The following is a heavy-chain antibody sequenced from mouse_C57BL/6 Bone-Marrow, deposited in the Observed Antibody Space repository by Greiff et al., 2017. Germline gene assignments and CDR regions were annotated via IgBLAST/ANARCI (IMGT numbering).Heavy chain of an antibody. Sequence: VQRVESGAELARPGASVKLSCKASGYTFTSYGISWVKQRTGQGLEWIGEIYPRSGNTYYNEKFKGKATLTADKSSSTAYMELRSLTSEDSAVYFCARIKRGMDYWGQGTSVTVSS. CDR1: GYTFTSYG. CDR3: ARIKRGMDY. V-gene: IGHV1-81*01. CDR2: IYPRSGNT. J-gene: IGHJ4*01. D-gene: IGHD2-4*01.